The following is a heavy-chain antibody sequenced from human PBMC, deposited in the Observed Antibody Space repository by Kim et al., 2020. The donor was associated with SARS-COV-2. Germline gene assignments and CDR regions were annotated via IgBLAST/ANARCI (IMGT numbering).Heavy chain of an antibody. V-gene: IGHV3-33*01. CDR3: ARRTYYYDSSGYYYPYYFDY. J-gene: IGHJ4*02. Sequence: GGSLRLSCAASGFTFSSYGMHWVRQAPGKGLEWVAVIWYDGSNKYYADSVKGRFTISRDNSKNTLYLQMNSLRAEDTAVYYCARRTYYYDSSGYYYPYYFDYWGQGTLVTVSS. D-gene: IGHD3-22*01. CDR2: IWYDGSNK. CDR1: GFTFSSYG.